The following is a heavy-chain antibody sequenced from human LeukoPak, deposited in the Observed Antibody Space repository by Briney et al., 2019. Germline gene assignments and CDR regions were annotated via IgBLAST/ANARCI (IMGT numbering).Heavy chain of an antibody. CDR2: ISGSGGRT. J-gene: IGHJ6*02. V-gene: IGHV3-23*01. CDR3: AKKGESLDYYYMDV. Sequence: GGSLRLSCAASGFTFSSYAMSWVRQAPGKGLEWVSGISGSGGRTYYADSVKGRFTISRDNSKNTVHVQMNSLRAEDTAVYYYAKKGESLDYYYMDVWGQGTTVTVSS. D-gene: IGHD3-10*01. CDR1: GFTFSSYA.